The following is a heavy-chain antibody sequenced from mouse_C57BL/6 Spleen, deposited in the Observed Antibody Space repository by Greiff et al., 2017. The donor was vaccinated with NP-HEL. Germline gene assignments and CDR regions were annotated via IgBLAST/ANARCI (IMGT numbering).Heavy chain of an antibody. J-gene: IGHJ4*01. CDR2: ISSGSSTI. Sequence: EVQRVESGGGLVKPGGSLKLSCAASGFTFSDYGMHWVRQAPEKGLEWVAYISSGSSTIYYADTVKGRFTISRDNAKNTLFLQMTSLRSEDTAMYYCARNYYGSSSSPHYAMDYWGQGTSVTVSS. CDR3: ARNYYGSSSSPHYAMDY. V-gene: IGHV5-17*01. CDR1: GFTFSDYG. D-gene: IGHD1-1*01.